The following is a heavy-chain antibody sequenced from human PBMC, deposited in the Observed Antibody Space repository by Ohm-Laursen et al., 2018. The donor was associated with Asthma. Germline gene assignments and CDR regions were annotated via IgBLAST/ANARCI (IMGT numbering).Heavy chain of an antibody. CDR1: GFTFDDYA. Sequence: SLRLSCAASGFTFDDYAMHWVRQALGKGPEWVSGISWNSGSIGYADSVKGRFTISRDNAKNSLYLQMNSLRAEDTALYYCAKAESGSPGYYYGMDFWGQGTTVTVSS. CDR3: AKAESGSPGYYYGMDF. V-gene: IGHV3-9*01. CDR2: ISWNSGSI. D-gene: IGHD1-26*01. J-gene: IGHJ6*02.